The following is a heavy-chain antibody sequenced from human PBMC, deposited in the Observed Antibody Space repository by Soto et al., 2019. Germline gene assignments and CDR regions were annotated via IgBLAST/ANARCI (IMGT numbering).Heavy chain of an antibody. CDR3: PRVGHNFWSRYHYFGMDV. J-gene: IGHJ6*02. Sequence: QVRLVQSGAEVKKPGSSVKVSCEASGGTFSSYAVTWVRQAPGQGLEWMGGIIPIVTTPNYAQKFQGRLTISADKSTSTSYVEMRRLRSEDTCVYYCPRVGHNFWSRYHYFGMDVWGPGNTVIVPS. D-gene: IGHD3-3*01. V-gene: IGHV1-69*06. CDR2: IIPIVTTP. CDR1: GGTFSSYA.